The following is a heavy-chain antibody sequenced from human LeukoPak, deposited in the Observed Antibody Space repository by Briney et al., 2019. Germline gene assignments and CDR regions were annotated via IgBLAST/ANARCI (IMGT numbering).Heavy chain of an antibody. CDR2: INHSGST. D-gene: IGHD6-6*01. CDR3: ARGRARGYYFDY. J-gene: IGHJ4*02. Sequence: PSETLSHTCAVYGGSFSGYYWSWIRQPPGKGLEWIGEINHSGSTNYNPSLKSRVTISVDTSKNQFSLKLSSVTAADTAVYYCARGRARGYYFDYWGQGTLVTVSS. CDR1: GGSFSGYY. V-gene: IGHV4-34*01.